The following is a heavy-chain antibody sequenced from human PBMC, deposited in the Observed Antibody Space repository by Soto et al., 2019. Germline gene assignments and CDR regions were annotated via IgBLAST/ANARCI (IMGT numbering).Heavy chain of an antibody. CDR1: GFTFIDYY. J-gene: IGHJ4*02. CDR3: GRSHGAGSY. V-gene: IGHV3-11*01. Sequence: QVRLVESGGDLVKPGESLRLSCVASGFTFIDYYMNWVRQAPGKGLEWISYISSTGKNIYYSDSVKGRFIVSRDNAKNSLFLQMNSLTADDTAVYYCGRSHGAGSYWGQGTRVTVPS. D-gene: IGHD4-17*01. CDR2: ISSTGKNI.